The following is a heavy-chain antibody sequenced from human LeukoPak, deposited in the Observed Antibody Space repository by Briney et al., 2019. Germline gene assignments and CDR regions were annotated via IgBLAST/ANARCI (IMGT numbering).Heavy chain of an antibody. CDR3: ARRGGGGRAFDY. J-gene: IGHJ4*02. D-gene: IGHD3-16*01. CDR1: GASISGGTYY. V-gene: IGHV4-39*01. CDR2: IYYTGST. Sequence: PSETLSLTCSVSGASISGGTYYWGWIRQPPGKGLEWIGSIYYTGSTYDNPSLKSRVTISVDTSKNQFSLKLSSVTAADTAVYYCARRGGGGRAFDYWGQGTLVTVSS.